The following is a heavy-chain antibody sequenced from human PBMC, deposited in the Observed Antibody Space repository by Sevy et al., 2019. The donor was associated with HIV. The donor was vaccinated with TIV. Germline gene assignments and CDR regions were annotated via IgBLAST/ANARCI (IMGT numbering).Heavy chain of an antibody. CDR1: EYSFSNYW. D-gene: IGHD3-22*01. J-gene: IGHJ4*02. Sequence: GESLKISCKGSEYSFSNYWIGWVRQMPGKGLEWMGIIYPDDSDTRYSPSFQGQVTISVDKSINTAYLQWGSPKASDTAMYYCARRKPTASYYHDSSGSPGYFDYWGQGTLVTVSS. V-gene: IGHV5-51*01. CDR2: IYPDDSDT. CDR3: ARRKPTASYYHDSSGSPGYFDY.